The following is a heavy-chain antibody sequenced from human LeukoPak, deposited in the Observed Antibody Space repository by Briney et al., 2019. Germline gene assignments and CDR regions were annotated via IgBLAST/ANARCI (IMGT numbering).Heavy chain of an antibody. J-gene: IGHJ6*03. CDR1: GDSVSSNSAA. D-gene: IGHD6-19*01. CDR3: ARGTDSLLPPGIAVYYYMDV. Sequence: SQTLSLTCAISGDSVSSNSAAWNWIRQSPSRGLEWLGRTYYRSKWYNDYAVSVKSRITINPDTSKNQFSLQLNSVTPEDTAVYYCARGTDSLLPPGIAVYYYMDVWGKGTTVTVSS. V-gene: IGHV6-1*01. CDR2: TYYRSKWYN.